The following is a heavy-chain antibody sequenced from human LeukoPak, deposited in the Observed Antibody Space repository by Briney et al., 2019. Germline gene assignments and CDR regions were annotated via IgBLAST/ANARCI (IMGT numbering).Heavy chain of an antibody. V-gene: IGHV4-38-2*02. J-gene: IGHJ6*03. D-gene: IGHD4-11*01. Sequence: PSETLSLTCTVSGYSISSGYYWGWIRQPPGKGLEWIGSIYHSGSTNYNPSLKSRVTISVDTSKNQFSLKLSSVTAADTAVYYCARVYRWTTVTSRAYYYYMDVWGKGTTVTVSS. CDR1: GYSISSGYY. CDR3: ARVYRWTTVTSRAYYYYMDV. CDR2: IYHSGST.